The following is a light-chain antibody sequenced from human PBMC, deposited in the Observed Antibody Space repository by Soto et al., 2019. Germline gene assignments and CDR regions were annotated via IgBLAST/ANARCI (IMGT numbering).Light chain of an antibody. J-gene: IGLJ1*01. Sequence: QSVLTQPSSVSGTPGQGVTISCSGSISNIGNNYVYWFQQLPGTAPKVLSNRNDQRPSGVPDRFSGSKSGTSASLAISGLRSEDEADYYCAAWDDPVRRYVFGTGTKLTVL. V-gene: IGLV1-47*01. CDR2: RND. CDR3: AAWDDPVRRYV. CDR1: ISNIGNNY.